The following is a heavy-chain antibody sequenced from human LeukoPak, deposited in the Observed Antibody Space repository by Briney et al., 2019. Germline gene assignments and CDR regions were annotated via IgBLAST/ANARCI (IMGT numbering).Heavy chain of an antibody. Sequence: GGSLRLSCAASGSTFSSYAMSWVRQAPGKGLKWVSTISGSGASTYYADSVKGRFTISRDNSKNTLYLQMNSLRAEDTAVYFCAKERLCSGGSCFSFGSWGQGTLVTVPS. V-gene: IGHV3-23*01. CDR2: ISGSGAST. CDR1: GSTFSSYA. D-gene: IGHD2-15*01. J-gene: IGHJ5*02. CDR3: AKERLCSGGSCFSFGS.